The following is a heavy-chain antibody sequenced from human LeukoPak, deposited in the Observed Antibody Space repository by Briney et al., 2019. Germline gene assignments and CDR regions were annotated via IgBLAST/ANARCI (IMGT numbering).Heavy chain of an antibody. V-gene: IGHV3-23*01. CDR2: ISFSGDNT. Sequence: GGSLRLSCAASGFTFRDSAITCVRQAPGKGLQWVSLISFSGDNTYYADSVKGRFTISRDNAKDTLYLQMNSLRAEDTAIYYCARDIELSTWGLGTTVTVSS. CDR3: ARDIELST. J-gene: IGHJ3*01. CDR1: GFTFRDSA. D-gene: IGHD3-16*02.